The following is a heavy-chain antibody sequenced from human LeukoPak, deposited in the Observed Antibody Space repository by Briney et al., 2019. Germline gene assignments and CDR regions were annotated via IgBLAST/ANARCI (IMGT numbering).Heavy chain of an antibody. CDR3: ARDTAMVNPSSYYYYMDV. CDR2: IYSGGST. V-gene: IGHV3-53*01. D-gene: IGHD5-18*01. J-gene: IGHJ6*03. CDR1: GFTVSSNY. Sequence: GGSLRLSCAASGFTVSSNYMSWVRQAPGKGLEWVSVIYSGGSTYYADSVKGRFTISRDNSKNTLYLQMNSLRAEDTAVYYCARDTAMVNPSSYYYYMDVWGKGTTVTVSS.